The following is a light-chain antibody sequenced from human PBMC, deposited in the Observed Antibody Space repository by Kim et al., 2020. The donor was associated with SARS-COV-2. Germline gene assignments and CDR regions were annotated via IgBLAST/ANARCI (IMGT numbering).Light chain of an antibody. V-gene: IGLV10-54*01. CDR3: SAWDSSLSAWV. Sequence: QAGLTQPPSVSKGLRQTATLTYTGNSNNVGNQGAAWLQQHQGHPPKLLSYRNNNRPSGISERLSASRSGNTASLTITGLQSEDEADYYCSAWDSSLSAWVFGGGTQLTVL. CDR1: SNNVGNQG. CDR2: RNN. J-gene: IGLJ3*02.